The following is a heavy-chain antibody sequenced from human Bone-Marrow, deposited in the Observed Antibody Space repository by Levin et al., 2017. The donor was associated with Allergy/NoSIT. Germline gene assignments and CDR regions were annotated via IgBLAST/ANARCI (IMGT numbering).Heavy chain of an antibody. CDR1: GYTFIDYY. Sequence: ASVKVSCETSGYTFIDYYIHWVRQAPGQGLEWMGRVIPRNGGTNFAPRFQGRVTMTRDTSTGTADMELSRLKSDDTAVYFCAREGDDGEYDYWGQGTLVTVSS. CDR2: VIPRNGGT. V-gene: IGHV1-2*06. J-gene: IGHJ4*02. CDR3: AREGDDGEYDY. D-gene: IGHD4-17*01.